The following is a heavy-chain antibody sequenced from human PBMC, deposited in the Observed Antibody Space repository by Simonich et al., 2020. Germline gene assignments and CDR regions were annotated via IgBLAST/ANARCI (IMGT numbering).Heavy chain of an antibody. V-gene: IGHV1-2*02. CDR1: GYTFTGYY. Sequence: QVQLVQSGAEVKKPGASVKVSCKASGYTFTGYYMHWVRQAPGQGLEGMGWINPNRGGTNYAQKFKGRVTMTRDTSISTAYMELSRLRSDDTAVYYCARGRLTGDKGAFDIWGQGTMVTVSS. CDR2: INPNRGGT. D-gene: IGHD7-27*01. CDR3: ARGRLTGDKGAFDI. J-gene: IGHJ3*02.